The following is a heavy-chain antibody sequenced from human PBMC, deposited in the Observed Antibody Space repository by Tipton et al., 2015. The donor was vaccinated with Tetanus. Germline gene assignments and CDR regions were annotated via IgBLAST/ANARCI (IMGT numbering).Heavy chain of an antibody. V-gene: IGHV4-31*03. J-gene: IGHJ4*02. CDR1: GGSISSGGYY. CDR2: IYYSGTT. CDR3: SRERVNLAMAAGFNY. Sequence: TLSLTCTVSGGSISSGGYYWSWIRQHPGKGLEWIGYIYYSGTTYYNPSLKSRVTISVDKSKNQFSLKLISMTAADTAVYYWSRERVNLAMAAGFNYWGQGTLVSVSS. D-gene: IGHD6-19*01.